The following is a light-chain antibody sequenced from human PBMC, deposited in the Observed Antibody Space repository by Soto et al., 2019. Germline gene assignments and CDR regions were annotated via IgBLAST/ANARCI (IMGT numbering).Light chain of an antibody. Sequence: QSVLTQPASVSGSPGQSITISCSGTNSDLGSYNLVSCFQHHPGKAPQVMIDESNKRPSMVSDRFSGKNSATTASLTISGLTDDEEGDYYCSSYAGVYMVVFGTGTKLTVL. CDR3: SSYAGVYMVV. J-gene: IGLJ1*01. CDR2: ESN. CDR1: NSDLGSYNL. V-gene: IGLV2-23*01.